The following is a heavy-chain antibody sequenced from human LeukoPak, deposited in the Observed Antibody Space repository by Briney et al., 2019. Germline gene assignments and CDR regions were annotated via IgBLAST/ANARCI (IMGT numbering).Heavy chain of an antibody. V-gene: IGHV3-33*06. CDR1: GFTFDNYG. CDR3: AKDGDGSGTTNLFDY. J-gene: IGHJ4*02. Sequence: GRSLRLSCAASGFTFDNYGMHWVRQTPGKWLEWVAVIWYDGSTKYYADSVKGRFTISRDNSKNTLYLQMNSLRAEDTSVYYCAKDGDGSGTTNLFDYWGQGTLVTVSS. CDR2: IWYDGSTK. D-gene: IGHD3-10*01.